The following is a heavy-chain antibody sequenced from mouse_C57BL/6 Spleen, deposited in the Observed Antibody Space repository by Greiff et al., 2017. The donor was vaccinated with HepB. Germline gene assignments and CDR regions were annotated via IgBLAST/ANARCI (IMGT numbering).Heavy chain of an antibody. CDR2: IDPANGNT. D-gene: IGHD1-1*01. J-gene: IGHJ2*01. CDR1: GFNIKNTY. Sequence: EVQLQQSVAELVRPGASVKLSCTASGFNIKNTYMHWVKQRPEQGLEWIGRIDPANGNTKYAPKFQGKATITADTSSNTAYLQLSSLPSEDTAIYYCARSPFSTVVALDYWGQGTTLTVSS. V-gene: IGHV14-3*01. CDR3: ARSPFSTVVALDY.